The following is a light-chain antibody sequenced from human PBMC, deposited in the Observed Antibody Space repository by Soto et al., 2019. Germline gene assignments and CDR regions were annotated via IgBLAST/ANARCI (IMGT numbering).Light chain of an antibody. CDR3: QQYYTYPYT. V-gene: IGKV1-5*03. CDR2: EAS. Sequence: DVQMTQSPSTLSAAVGDRVTITCQASQSIRTWLAWYQQRPAEAPNLLIYEASKLQIGVPPTFGGSGSGTEFTVTISSLQPGDFATYYCQQYYTYPYTFSQGTKLV. CDR1: QSIRTW. J-gene: IGKJ2*01.